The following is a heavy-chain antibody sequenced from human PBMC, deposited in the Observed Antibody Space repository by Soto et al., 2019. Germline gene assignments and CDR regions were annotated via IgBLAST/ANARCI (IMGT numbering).Heavy chain of an antibody. CDR3: AKDSGIVVVPGTFDY. V-gene: IGHV3-23*01. D-gene: IGHD2-2*01. CDR1: GFTFSSYA. CDR2: ISGSGGST. Sequence: EVQLLESGGGLVQPGGSLRLSCAASGFTFSSYAMSWVRQAPGKGLEWVSAISGSGGSTYYADSVKGRFTISRDNSKNTLYLQMNSLRAEDTAVYYFAKDSGIVVVPGTFDYWGQGTLVTVSS. J-gene: IGHJ4*02.